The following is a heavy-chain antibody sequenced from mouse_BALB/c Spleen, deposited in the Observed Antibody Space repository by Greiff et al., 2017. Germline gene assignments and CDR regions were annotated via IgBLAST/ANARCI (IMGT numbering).Heavy chain of an antibody. J-gene: IGHJ1*01. Sequence: VKLQQSGPELVRPGVSVKISCKGSSYTFTDYAMHWVKQSHAKSLEWIGVISTYYGNTNYNQKFKGKATMTVDKSSSTAYMELARLTSEDSAVYYCARSVTGYFDVWGAGTTVTVS. CDR3: ARSVTGYFDV. CDR2: ISTYYGNT. D-gene: IGHD2-12*01. V-gene: IGHV1-67*01. CDR1: SYTFTDYA.